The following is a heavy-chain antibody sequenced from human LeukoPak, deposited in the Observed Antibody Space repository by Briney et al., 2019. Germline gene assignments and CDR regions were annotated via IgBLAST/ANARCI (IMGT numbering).Heavy chain of an antibody. J-gene: IGHJ4*02. D-gene: IGHD2-15*01. V-gene: IGHV3-66*01. CDR3: ARASFWFDYSGYYFDF. Sequence: GRSLRLSRAASGFTVSSNYMSWVRHAPGEGLEWLSFTYSGGGTYYADSVKGRSTISRDNSKNTVYLQMNSLRAEDTAVYYCARASFWFDYSGYYFDFWGQGTLVTVSS. CDR1: GFTVSSNY. CDR2: TYSGGGT.